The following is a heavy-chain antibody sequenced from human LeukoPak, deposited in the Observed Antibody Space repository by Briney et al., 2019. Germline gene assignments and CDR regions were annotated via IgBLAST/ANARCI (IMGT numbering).Heavy chain of an antibody. J-gene: IGHJ4*02. CDR1: GFSLSTSGVG. Sequence: SGPTLVKPTQTLTLTCTFSGFSLSTSGVGVGWIRQPPGKALEWLALIYWNDDKRYSPSLKSRLTITKDTSKNQVVLTMTNMDPVDTATYYCAHRREYSNSWYLDYWGQGTLVTVSS. CDR3: AHRREYSNSWYLDY. CDR2: IYWNDDK. V-gene: IGHV2-5*01. D-gene: IGHD6-13*01.